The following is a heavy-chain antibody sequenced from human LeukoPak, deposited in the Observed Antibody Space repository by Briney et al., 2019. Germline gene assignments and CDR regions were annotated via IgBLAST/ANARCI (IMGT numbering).Heavy chain of an antibody. J-gene: IGHJ4*02. CDR3: AKDLDYGDLEVGY. CDR1: GFTFNTYA. V-gene: IGHV3-23*01. D-gene: IGHD4-17*01. CDR2: ISGSGGST. Sequence: PGGSLRLSCAASGFTFNTYAMSWVRQAPGKGLHWVAAISGSGGSTYYADSVKGRFTISRDNSKNTLYLQMNSLRAEDTAVYYCAKDLDYGDLEVGYWGQGTLVTVSS.